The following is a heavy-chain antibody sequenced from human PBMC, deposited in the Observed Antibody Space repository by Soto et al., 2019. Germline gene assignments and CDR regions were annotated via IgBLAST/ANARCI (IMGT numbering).Heavy chain of an antibody. D-gene: IGHD3-10*01. Sequence: QVQLVESGGGVVQPGRSLRLSCAASGFTFSSYAMHWVRQAPGKGLEWVAVISYDGSNTYYADSVKGRFTISRDNSKNTLYMQMNSLRAEVTAVYYCARGSDYWGQGTMVTVSS. CDR2: ISYDGSNT. CDR1: GFTFSSYA. J-gene: IGHJ4*02. V-gene: IGHV3-30-3*01. CDR3: ARGSDY.